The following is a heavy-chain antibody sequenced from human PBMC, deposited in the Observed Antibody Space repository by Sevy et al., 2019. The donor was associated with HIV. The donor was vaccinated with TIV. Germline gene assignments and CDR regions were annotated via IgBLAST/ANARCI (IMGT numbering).Heavy chain of an antibody. J-gene: IGHJ5*02. CDR2: IYRGGNT. CDR3: ARETVGGYDP. Sequence: GGSLRLSCAASGFTVSNDYMSWVRQAPGKGLEWVSVIYRGGNTYYADSVKGRFTISRDNSKNMVYLQMNSLRAEDTAVYYCARETVGGYDPWGQGTLVTVSS. V-gene: IGHV3-53*01. CDR1: GFTVSNDY. D-gene: IGHD1-26*01.